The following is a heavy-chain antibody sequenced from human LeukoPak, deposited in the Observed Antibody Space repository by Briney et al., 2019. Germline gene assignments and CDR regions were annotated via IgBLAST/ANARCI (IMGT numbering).Heavy chain of an antibody. J-gene: IGHJ4*02. CDR2: ISSSGSTI. CDR3: TRGGRSTSYYREY. V-gene: IGHV3-48*01. D-gene: IGHD1-26*01. CDR1: GFTFSSYS. Sequence: GGSLRLSCAASGFTFSSYSMNWVRQAPGKGLEWVSHISSSGSTIYYADSVKGRFTISRDNAKNSLYLHMNNLRAEDTAVYYCTRGGRSTSYYREYWGQGTLVTVSS.